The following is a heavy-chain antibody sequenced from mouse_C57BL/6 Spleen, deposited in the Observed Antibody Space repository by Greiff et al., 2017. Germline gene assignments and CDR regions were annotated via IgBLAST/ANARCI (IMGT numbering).Heavy chain of an antibody. CDR3: ARTGTKGVGYFDV. Sequence: EVQVVESGGGLVKPGGSLKLSCAASGFTFSDYGMHWVRQAPEKGLEWVAYISSGSSTIYYADTVKGRFTISRDNAKNTLFLQMTSLGSEDTAMYYCARTGTKGVGYFDVWGTGTTVTVSS. CDR1: GFTFSDYG. D-gene: IGHD4-1*01. J-gene: IGHJ1*03. CDR2: ISSGSSTI. V-gene: IGHV5-17*01.